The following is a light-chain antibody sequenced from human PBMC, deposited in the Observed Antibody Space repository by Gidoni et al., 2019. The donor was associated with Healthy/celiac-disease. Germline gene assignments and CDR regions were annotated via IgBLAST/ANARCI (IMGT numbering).Light chain of an antibody. J-gene: IGKJ1*01. CDR1: QSVSST. V-gene: IGKV3-15*01. CDR3: QQYNNWPPWT. CDR2: GAS. Sequence: EIVMTQSPATLSVSPGERATLSCRASQSVSSTLAWYQQKPGQAPRLLIYGASTRATGIPARFSGSGSGTEFTLTISSLQSEDFAVYYCQQYNNWPPWTFGXGTKVEIK.